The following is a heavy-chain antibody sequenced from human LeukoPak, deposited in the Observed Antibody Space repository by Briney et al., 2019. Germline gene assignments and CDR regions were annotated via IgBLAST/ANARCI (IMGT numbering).Heavy chain of an antibody. Sequence: PSETLSLTCTVSGGSISSYYWSWIRQPPGKGLEWIGYIYYSGSTNYNPSLKSRVTISVGTSKNQFSLNLNSVTAADTAVYYCATQPSSYYYGMDVWGQGTTVTVSS. J-gene: IGHJ6*02. V-gene: IGHV4-59*01. CDR2: IYYSGST. CDR1: GGSISSYY. D-gene: IGHD6-13*01. CDR3: ATQPSSYYYGMDV.